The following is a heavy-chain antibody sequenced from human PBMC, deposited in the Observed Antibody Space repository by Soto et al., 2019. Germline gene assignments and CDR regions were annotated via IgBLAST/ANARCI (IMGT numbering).Heavy chain of an antibody. CDR1: GGTFSSYT. J-gene: IGHJ6*02. V-gene: IGHV1-69*08. CDR3: ARDRVLRYFDWLPSAPAGGMDV. CDR2: IIPILGIA. Sequence: QVQLVQSGAEVKKPGSSVKVSCKASGGTFSSYTISWVRQAPGQGLEWMGRIIPILGIANYAQKFQGRVTITADKSTSTAYMELSSLKSEDTAVYYCARDRVLRYFDWLPSAPAGGMDVWGQGTTVTVSS. D-gene: IGHD3-9*01.